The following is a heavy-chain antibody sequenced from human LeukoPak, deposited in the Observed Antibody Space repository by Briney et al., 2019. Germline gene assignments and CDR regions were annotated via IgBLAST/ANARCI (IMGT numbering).Heavy chain of an antibody. J-gene: IGHJ4*02. Sequence: SVKVSCKASGVTFTSYVISWVRQAPGQGLEWMGGIIPIFGTANYAQKFQGRVTITADESTSTAYMELSSLRSEDTAVYYCARGGSGSYYGFDYWGQGTLVTVSS. CDR3: ARGGSGSYYGFDY. V-gene: IGHV1-69*13. D-gene: IGHD1-26*01. CDR2: IIPIFGTA. CDR1: GVTFTSYV.